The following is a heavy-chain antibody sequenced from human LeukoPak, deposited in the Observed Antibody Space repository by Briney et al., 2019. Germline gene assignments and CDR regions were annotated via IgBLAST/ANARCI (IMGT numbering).Heavy chain of an antibody. Sequence: PVGSLRLSCAASGFTFSDYYMSSVRQAPGKGLEWVSYISSSGSTIYYADSVKGRFTISRDNAKNSLYLQMNSLRAEDTAVYYFARVRTSYYDSSADAFDIWGTGIMVT. J-gene: IGHJ3*02. CDR3: ARVRTSYYDSSADAFDI. CDR1: GFTFSDYY. D-gene: IGHD3-22*01. CDR2: ISSSGSTI. V-gene: IGHV3-11*04.